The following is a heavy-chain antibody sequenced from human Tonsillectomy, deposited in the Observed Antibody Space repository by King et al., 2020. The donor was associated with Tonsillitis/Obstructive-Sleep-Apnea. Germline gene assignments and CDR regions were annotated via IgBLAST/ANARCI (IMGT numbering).Heavy chain of an antibody. CDR3: ARARVGATIDY. D-gene: IGHD1-26*01. J-gene: IGHJ4*02. V-gene: IGHV4-34*01. CDR2: INHSGST. Sequence: VQLQQWGAGLLKPSETLSLTCAVYGGSFSGYYWSWIRQPPGKGLEWMGEINHSGSTNYNPSLKSRVTISVDTSKNQFSLKLSSVTAADTAVYYCARARVGATIDYWGQGTLVTVSS. CDR1: GGSFSGYY.